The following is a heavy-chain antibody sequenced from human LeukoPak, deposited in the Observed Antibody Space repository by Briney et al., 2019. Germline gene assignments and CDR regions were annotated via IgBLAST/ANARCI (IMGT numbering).Heavy chain of an antibody. J-gene: IGHJ4*02. V-gene: IGHV3-33*01. CDR2: IWYDGSNK. CDR3: ARGLFFSNSSSWPALGY. D-gene: IGHD6-13*01. Sequence: GGSLRLSCAASGFTFSSYGMHWVRQAPGKGLEWVAVIWYDGSNKYYADSVKGRFTISRDNSKNTLYLQMNSLRAEDTAVYYCARGLFFSNSSSWPALGYWGQGTLVTVSS. CDR1: GFTFSSYG.